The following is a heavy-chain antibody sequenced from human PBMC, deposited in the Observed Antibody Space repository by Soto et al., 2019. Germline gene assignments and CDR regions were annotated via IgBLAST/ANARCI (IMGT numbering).Heavy chain of an antibody. J-gene: IGHJ4*02. V-gene: IGHV3-23*01. Sequence: GGSLRLSCAASGFTFSSYAMSWVRQAPGKGLEWVSAISGSGGSTYYADAVKGRFTNSRDNSKNTLYLQMNSLRAEDTAVYYCASVRVNDFWSGEPIGYFDYWGKGTLVTVSS. CDR2: ISGSGGST. D-gene: IGHD3-3*01. CDR3: ASVRVNDFWSGEPIGYFDY. CDR1: GFTFSSYA.